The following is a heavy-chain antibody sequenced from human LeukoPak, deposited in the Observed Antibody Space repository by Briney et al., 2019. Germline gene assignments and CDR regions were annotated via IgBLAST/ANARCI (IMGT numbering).Heavy chain of an antibody. CDR2: INHSGSS. D-gene: IGHD3-10*01. V-gene: IGHV4-34*01. J-gene: IGHJ2*01. CDR3: ARPMIRGVPHKYWYFDL. Sequence: PSETLSLTCAVYGGSFSGFYWSWIRQPPGKGLEWIAEINHSGSSNYNPSTESRVTISVDTSKNQFSLKLSSVTAADTAVYYCARPMIRGVPHKYWYFDLWGRGTQVTVSS. CDR1: GGSFSGFY.